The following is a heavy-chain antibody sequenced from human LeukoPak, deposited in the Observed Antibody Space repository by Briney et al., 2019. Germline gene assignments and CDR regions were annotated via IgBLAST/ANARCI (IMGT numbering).Heavy chain of an antibody. CDR2: ISGSGSSI. CDR1: GFTFSGFE. D-gene: IGHD2-2*01. V-gene: IGHV3-48*03. Sequence: GGSLRLSCVASGFTFSGFEMNWVRQAPGKGLEWVSYISGSGSSISYADSVKGRFTISRDNAKNSLYLQMNSVRGEDTAVYYCARDMGYCSSSNCYTYCLDYWGEGTLVTVSS. J-gene: IGHJ4*02. CDR3: ARDMGYCSSSNCYTYCLDY.